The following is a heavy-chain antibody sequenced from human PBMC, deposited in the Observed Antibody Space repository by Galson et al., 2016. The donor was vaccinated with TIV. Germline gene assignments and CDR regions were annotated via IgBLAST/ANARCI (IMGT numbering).Heavy chain of an antibody. Sequence: SLRLSCAASGFTFDDYAMHWVRQVPGKGLEWVSVISWNSGTTVYADSAKGRFIISRDNAKNSLYLQMDSLRAEDTALYYCAKGQLRAARRLYYMDVWGKGTTVTVSS. D-gene: IGHD2-2*01. CDR1: GFTFDDYA. J-gene: IGHJ6*03. V-gene: IGHV3-9*01. CDR3: AKGQLRAARRLYYMDV. CDR2: ISWNSGTT.